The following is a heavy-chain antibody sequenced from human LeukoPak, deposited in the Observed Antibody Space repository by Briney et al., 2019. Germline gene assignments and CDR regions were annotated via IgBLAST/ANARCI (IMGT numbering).Heavy chain of an antibody. CDR2: ITSNSRSM. D-gene: IGHD1-1*01. Sequence: GGSLTLSCAASGFTFSSHSMDWVRQAPGKGLEWVSSITSNSRSMFYGDSVRGRFTISRDNAKNSLYLQMKSLRAEDTAVYYCATFETGLSADAFDLWGRGTMVTVSS. V-gene: IGHV3-21*01. CDR1: GFTFSSHS. J-gene: IGHJ3*01. CDR3: ATFETGLSADAFDL.